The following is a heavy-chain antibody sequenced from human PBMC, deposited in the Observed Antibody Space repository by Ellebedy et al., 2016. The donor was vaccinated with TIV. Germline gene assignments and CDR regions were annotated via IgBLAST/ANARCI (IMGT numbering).Heavy chain of an antibody. D-gene: IGHD3-10*01. CDR3: ARAGGSGSYYNGSMDV. V-gene: IGHV4-31*03. CDR1: GGSISIGGYH. J-gene: IGHJ6*02. CDR2: IYYSGNT. Sequence: MPSETLSLTCTVSGGSISIGGYHWSWIRQHPGKGLEWIGYIYYSGNTYYNPSLKSRVTVLVDTSKNQFSLKLSSVAAADTAVYYCARAGGSGSYYNGSMDVWGRGTTVTVSS.